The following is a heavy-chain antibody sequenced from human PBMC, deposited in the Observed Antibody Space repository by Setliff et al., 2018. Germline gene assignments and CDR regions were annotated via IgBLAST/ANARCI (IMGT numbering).Heavy chain of an antibody. V-gene: IGHV4-4*07. Sequence: PSETLSLTCTVSGGSISRYHWSWIRQPAGRGLEWIGHIDPSGNTNYHPSLKSRVTISVDTSKNQFSLTLSSVTAADTAVYYCARETTMTYYFYYMDVWGKGTTVTVSS. J-gene: IGHJ6*03. CDR2: IDPSGNT. D-gene: IGHD4-17*01. CDR3: ARETTMTYYFYYMDV. CDR1: GGSISRYH.